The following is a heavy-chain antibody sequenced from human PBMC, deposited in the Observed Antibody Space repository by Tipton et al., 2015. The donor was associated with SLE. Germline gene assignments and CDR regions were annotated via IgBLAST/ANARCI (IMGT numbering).Heavy chain of an antibody. V-gene: IGHV3-21*03. D-gene: IGHD3-16*01. J-gene: IGHJ4*02. CDR1: GFTFSYYN. Sequence: GSLRLSCTASGFTFSYYNMNWVRQAPGEELEWVSSISSTGIYIYNADSLKGRFTISRDNAKNSLYLQMNSLRAEDTAVYFCARGRGGEFLDYWGQGTLVTVSS. CDR2: ISSTGIYI. CDR3: ARGRGGEFLDY.